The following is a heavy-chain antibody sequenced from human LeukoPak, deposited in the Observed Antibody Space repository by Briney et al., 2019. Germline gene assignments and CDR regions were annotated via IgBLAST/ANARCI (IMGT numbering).Heavy chain of an antibody. J-gene: IGHJ3*02. V-gene: IGHV3-23*01. CDR2: ISGSGGST. CDR3: GTRSKFQLVMGHAFDI. Sequence: PGGSLRLSCAASGFTFSSYAMSWVRQAPGKGLEWVSAISGSGGSTYYADSVKGRFTISRDNSKNTLYLQMNRLRAEDTAVYYCGTRSKFQLVMGHAFDIWGQGTMVTVSS. CDR1: GFTFSSYA. D-gene: IGHD6-13*01.